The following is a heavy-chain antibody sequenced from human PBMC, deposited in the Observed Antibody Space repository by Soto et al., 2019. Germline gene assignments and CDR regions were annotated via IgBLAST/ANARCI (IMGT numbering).Heavy chain of an antibody. CDR2: INHSGST. CDR1: GGSFSGYY. D-gene: IGHD3-22*01. V-gene: IGHV4-34*01. Sequence: SETLSLTCAVYGGSFSGYYWSWIRQPPGKGLEWIGEINHSGSTNYNPSLKSRVTISVDTSKNQFSLKLSSVTAADTAVYYCARGTHHDYYDSSGYYGFDYWGQGTLVNVSS. CDR3: ARGTHHDYYDSSGYYGFDY. J-gene: IGHJ4*02.